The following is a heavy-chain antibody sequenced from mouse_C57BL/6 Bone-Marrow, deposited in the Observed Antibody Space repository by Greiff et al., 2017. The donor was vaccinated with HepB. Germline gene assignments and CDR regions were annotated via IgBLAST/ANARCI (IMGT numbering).Heavy chain of an antibody. D-gene: IGHD2-10*01. CDR2: IHPNSGST. CDR1: GYTFTSYW. V-gene: IGHV1-64*01. Sequence: QVQLQQPGAELVKPGASVKLSCKASGYTFTSYWMHWVRQRPGQGLEWIGMIHPNSGSTNYNEKFKSKATLTVDKSSSRAYMQLSSLTSEYSEVYYCARSLPWFGCWGQGTLVPVTA. J-gene: IGHJ3*01. CDR3: ARSLPWFGC.